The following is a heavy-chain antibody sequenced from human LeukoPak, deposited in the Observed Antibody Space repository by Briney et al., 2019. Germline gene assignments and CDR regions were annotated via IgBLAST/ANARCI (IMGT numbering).Heavy chain of an antibody. CDR1: GFTFSSYG. J-gene: IGHJ4*02. Sequence: PGRSLRLSCAASGFTFSSYGMHWVRQAPGKGLEWVAVIWYGGSNKYYADSMKGRFTISRDNSKNTLYLQMNSLRAEDTAVYYCAKDYPTPAHWGQGTLVTVSS. CDR3: AKDYPTPAH. CDR2: IWYGGSNK. V-gene: IGHV3-33*06.